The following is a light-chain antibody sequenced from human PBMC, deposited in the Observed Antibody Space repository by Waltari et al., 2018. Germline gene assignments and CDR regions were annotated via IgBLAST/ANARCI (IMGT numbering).Light chain of an antibody. CDR3: CSYAGSSTVV. CDR1: SSDVGSYNV. CDR2: EVI. J-gene: IGLJ2*01. V-gene: IGLV2-23*02. Sequence: QSALTQPASVSGSPGQSITISCTGTSSDVGSYNVVSLYQQHPGQPPKLMVYEVIKRPSGVSNRFPGCQSGNTASLTVSGLQADDEADYYCCSYAGSSTVVFGGGTKLTVL.